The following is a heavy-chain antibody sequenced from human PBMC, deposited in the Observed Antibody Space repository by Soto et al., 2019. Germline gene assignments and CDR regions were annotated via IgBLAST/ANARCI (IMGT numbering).Heavy chain of an antibody. J-gene: IGHJ4*02. Sequence: ASVKVSCKASGYTFTIYGISWVRQAPGQGLEWMGWISAYNGNTNYAQKLQGRVTMTTDTSTSTAYVELRSLRSDDTAVYYCARDRASGYYGNFDYWGQGTLVTVSS. V-gene: IGHV1-18*04. CDR2: ISAYNGNT. CDR3: ARDRASGYYGNFDY. D-gene: IGHD3-3*01. CDR1: GYTFTIYG.